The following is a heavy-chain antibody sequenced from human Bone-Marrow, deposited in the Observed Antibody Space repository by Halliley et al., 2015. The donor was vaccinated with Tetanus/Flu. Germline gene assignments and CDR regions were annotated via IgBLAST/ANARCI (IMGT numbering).Heavy chain of an antibody. CDR1: GFRFSKAW. CDR3: ARAFCEGDCYSRSPYYLDF. D-gene: IGHD2-21*02. J-gene: IGHJ4*02. V-gene: IGHV3-15*01. Sequence: SLRLSCAASGFRFSKAWMSWVRQAPGKGLEWVGRIKSKIDAETTDYAAPVKGRFTISREDSKNTLYLQMNSLKSDDTGVYYRARAFCEGDCYSRSPYYLDFWGQGTLVTVSS. CDR2: IKSKIDAETT.